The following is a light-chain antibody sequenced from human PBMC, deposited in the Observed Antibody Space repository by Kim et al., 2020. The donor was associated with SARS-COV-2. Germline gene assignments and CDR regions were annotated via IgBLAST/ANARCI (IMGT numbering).Light chain of an antibody. J-gene: IGLJ3*02. CDR1: SSAVGGYYY. Sequence: GPSITFPSMVTSSAVGGYYYVAWYQQHPGKAPKLMIYDVSKRPSGVSNRFSGSKSGNTASLTISGLQAEDEADYYCSSYTSSSTWVFGGGTQLTVL. V-gene: IGLV2-14*04. CDR3: SSYTSSSTWV. CDR2: DVS.